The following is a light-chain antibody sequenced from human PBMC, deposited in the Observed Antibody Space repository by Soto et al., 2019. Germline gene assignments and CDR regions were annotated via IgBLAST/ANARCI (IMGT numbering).Light chain of an antibody. CDR3: QQYNSYSRT. CDR2: KAS. V-gene: IGKV1-5*03. Sequence: DIQMTQSPSTLSASVGDRVTITCRASQSISNWLAWYQQKPGKAPNLLIYKASSLESGVPSRFSGSGSGTEFTLTISSLQPDDFATYYCQQYNSYSRTFGPGTKVDIK. CDR1: QSISNW. J-gene: IGKJ1*01.